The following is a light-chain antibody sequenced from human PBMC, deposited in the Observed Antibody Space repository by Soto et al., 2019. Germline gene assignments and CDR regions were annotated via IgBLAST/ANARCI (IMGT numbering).Light chain of an antibody. Sequence: EIVLTQSPGTLSLSPGDRATLSCRASQSVTSNYLVWYQQKPSQAPRPLIYDAYNRAPGIPDRFSGSGSGTVFTLTISRLEPEDFAVYYCQQYGSPPFTFGQGTKLEIK. V-gene: IGKV3-20*01. CDR3: QQYGSPPFT. J-gene: IGKJ2*01. CDR2: DAY. CDR1: QSVTSNY.